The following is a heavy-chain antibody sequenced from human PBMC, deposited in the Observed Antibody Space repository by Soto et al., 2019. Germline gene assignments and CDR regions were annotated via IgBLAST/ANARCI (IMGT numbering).Heavy chain of an antibody. J-gene: IGHJ4*02. CDR2: ISGSGGST. V-gene: IGHV3-23*01. CDR3: ASLICSSTSCYGPPYGDYLDY. D-gene: IGHD2-2*01. CDR1: GFTFSSYA. Sequence: GGSLRLSCAASGFTFSSYAMSWVRQAPGKGLEWVSAISGSGGSTYYADSVKGRFTISRDNSKNTLYLQMNSLRAEDTAVYYCASLICSSTSCYGPPYGDYLDYWGQGTLVTVSS.